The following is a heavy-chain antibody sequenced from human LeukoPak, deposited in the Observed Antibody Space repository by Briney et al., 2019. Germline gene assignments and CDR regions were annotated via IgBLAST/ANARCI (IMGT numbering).Heavy chain of an antibody. CDR3: ARDIHSVAFDL. CDR2: TISSKDYI. Sequence: GGSLRLSCAASGFTFSIYSMNWVRQAPGEGLEGVSSTISSKDYIYYADSVKGRFTISRDNAKSSVYLQMNSLRVEDTAVYYCARDIHSVAFDLWGQGTMVTVSS. J-gene: IGHJ3*01. V-gene: IGHV3-21*01. CDR1: GFTFSIYS.